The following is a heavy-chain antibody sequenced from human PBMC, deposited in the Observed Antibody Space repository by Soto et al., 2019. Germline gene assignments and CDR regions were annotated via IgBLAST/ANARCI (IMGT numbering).Heavy chain of an antibody. CDR2: ISGSGGST. D-gene: IGHD4-17*01. CDR3: AKDVEDGDYVLAYFQH. Sequence: EVQLLESGGGLVQPGGSLRLSCAASGFTFSSYAMSWVRQAPGKGLEWVSAISGSGGSTYYADSVKGRFTISRDNSKNTLYLRMNSLRAEDTAVYYCAKDVEDGDYVLAYFQHWGQGTLVTVSS. J-gene: IGHJ1*01. V-gene: IGHV3-23*01. CDR1: GFTFSSYA.